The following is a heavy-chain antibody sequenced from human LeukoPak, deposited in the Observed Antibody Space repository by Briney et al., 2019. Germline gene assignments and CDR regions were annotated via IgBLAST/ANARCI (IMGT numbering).Heavy chain of an antibody. Sequence: SETLSLTCAVYDGSFSGNYWSWIRQPPGKGLGWIGEINHSGNSNSNPSLTSRVTISVDTSKKQCSLEVTSVTAADTAVYYCARHAYGDYPFFDYWGQGTLVTVSS. V-gene: IGHV4-34*01. J-gene: IGHJ4*02. CDR1: DGSFSGNY. D-gene: IGHD4-17*01. CDR3: ARHAYGDYPFFDY. CDR2: INHSGNS.